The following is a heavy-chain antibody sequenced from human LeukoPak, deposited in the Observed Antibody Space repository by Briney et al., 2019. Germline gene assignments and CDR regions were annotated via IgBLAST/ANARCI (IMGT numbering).Heavy chain of an antibody. V-gene: IGHV4-38-2*02. D-gene: IGHD3-22*01. CDR2: IYHSGST. J-gene: IGHJ5*02. Sequence: KPSETLSLTCTVSGYSISSGYYWGWIRQPPGKGLEWIGSIYHSGSTYYNPSPKSRVTISVDTSKNQFSLKLSSVTAADTAVYYCARDPRYYYDSSGIPGWFDPWGQGTLVTVSS. CDR3: ARDPRYYYDSSGIPGWFDP. CDR1: GYSISSGYY.